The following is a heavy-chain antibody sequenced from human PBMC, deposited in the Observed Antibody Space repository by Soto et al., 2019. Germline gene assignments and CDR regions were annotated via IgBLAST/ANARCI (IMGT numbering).Heavy chain of an antibody. D-gene: IGHD3-22*01. Sequence: QVQLVQSGAEVKKPGSSVKVSCKASGGTFSSYTISWVRQAPGQGLEWMGRIIPILGIANYAQKFQGRVTITADKSTSTAYMELSSLRSEDTAVYYCAREEELYYDNYYFDYWGQGTLVTGSS. V-gene: IGHV1-69*08. CDR2: IIPILGIA. J-gene: IGHJ4*02. CDR3: AREEELYYDNYYFDY. CDR1: GGTFSSYT.